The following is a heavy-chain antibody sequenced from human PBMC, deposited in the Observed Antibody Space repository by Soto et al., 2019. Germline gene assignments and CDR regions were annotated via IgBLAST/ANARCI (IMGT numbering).Heavy chain of an antibody. D-gene: IGHD2-15*01. J-gene: IGHJ6*02. V-gene: IGHV1-69*01. CDR2: IIPIFGTA. Sequence: QVQLVQSGAEVKKPGSSVKVSCKASGGTFSSYAISWVRQAPGQGLECMGGIIPIFGTANYAQKFQGRVTITADESTSTAYMELSSLRSEDTAVYYCARSNREYCSGGSCYKMDVWGQGTTVTVSS. CDR3: ARSNREYCSGGSCYKMDV. CDR1: GGTFSSYA.